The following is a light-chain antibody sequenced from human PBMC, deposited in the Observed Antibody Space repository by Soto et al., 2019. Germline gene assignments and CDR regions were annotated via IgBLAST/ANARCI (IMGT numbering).Light chain of an antibody. V-gene: IGKV3-20*01. Sequence: EIVLTQSPGTLSLSPGEGATLSCRASQCVSSSYLAWYQQKPGQAPRLLIYGASSRATGIPDRFSGSGSGTDFTLTISRPEPEDFAVYYCQQYANSPLTFGPGTKVDIK. CDR1: QCVSSSY. CDR3: QQYANSPLT. CDR2: GAS. J-gene: IGKJ3*01.